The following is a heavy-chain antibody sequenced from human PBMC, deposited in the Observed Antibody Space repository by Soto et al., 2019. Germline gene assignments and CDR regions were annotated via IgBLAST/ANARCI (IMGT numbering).Heavy chain of an antibody. CDR3: ATDRRKVPATKTDSYFDY. Sequence: PGGSLRLSCAASGFTFSNYAMTWVRQAPGKGLEWVSAISASGGSTYYADSVKGRFTISRDNSKNTLYLQMSSLRAEDTAVFYCATDRRKVPATKTDSYFDYWGQGTLVTVSS. J-gene: IGHJ4*02. D-gene: IGHD2-2*01. CDR1: GFTFSNYA. V-gene: IGHV3-23*01. CDR2: ISASGGST.